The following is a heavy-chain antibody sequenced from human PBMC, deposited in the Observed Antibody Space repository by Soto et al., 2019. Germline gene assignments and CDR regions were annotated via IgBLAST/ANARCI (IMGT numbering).Heavy chain of an antibody. J-gene: IGHJ6*03. CDR3: ARVLKQLEKIGHGYYYYYMDV. D-gene: IGHD1-1*01. Sequence: SQTLSLTCAISGDSVSSNSAAWNWIRQSPSGGLEWLGRTYYRSKWYNDYAVSVKSRITINPDTSKNQFSLQLNSVTPEDTAVYYCARVLKQLEKIGHGYYYYYMDVWGKGTTVTVSS. CDR1: GDSVSSNSAA. V-gene: IGHV6-1*01. CDR2: TYYRSKWYN.